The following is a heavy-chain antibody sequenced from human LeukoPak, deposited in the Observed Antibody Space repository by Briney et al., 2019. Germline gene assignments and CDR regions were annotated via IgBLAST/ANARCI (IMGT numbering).Heavy chain of an antibody. V-gene: IGHV1-46*01. CDR3: ARAMVGATLFPVAYYYHYMDV. D-gene: IGHD1-26*01. Sequence: ASVKVSCKASGYTFTSYYMHWVRQAPGQGLEWMGIINPSGGSTSYAQKFQGRVTMTRDMSTSTVYMELSSLRSEDTAVYYCARAMVGATLFPVAYYYHYMDVWGKGTTVTVSS. CDR1: GYTFTSYY. CDR2: INPSGGST. J-gene: IGHJ6*03.